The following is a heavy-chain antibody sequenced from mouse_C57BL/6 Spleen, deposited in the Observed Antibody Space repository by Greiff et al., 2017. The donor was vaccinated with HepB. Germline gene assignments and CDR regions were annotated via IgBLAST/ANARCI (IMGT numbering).Heavy chain of an antibody. CDR2: INPNNGGT. V-gene: IGHV1-26*01. CDR1: GYTFTDYY. D-gene: IGHD4-1*01. CDR3: ARGKLTGTKDYAMDY. Sequence: VQLQQSGPELVKPGASVKISCKASGYTFTDYYMNWVKQSHGKSLEWIGDINPNNGGTSYNQKFKGKATLTVDKSSSTAYMELRSLTSEDSAVYYCARGKLTGTKDYAMDYWGQGTSVTVSS. J-gene: IGHJ4*01.